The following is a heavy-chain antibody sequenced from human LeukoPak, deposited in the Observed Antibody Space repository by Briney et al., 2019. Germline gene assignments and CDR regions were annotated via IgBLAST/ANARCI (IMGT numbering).Heavy chain of an antibody. CDR2: ISYDGSNK. Sequence: GGSLRLSCAASGFTFSSYGMHWVRQAPGKGLEWVAVISYDGSNKYYADSVKGRFTISRDNSKNTLYLQMNSLRAEDTAVYYCANGRIGLHFDYWGQGTLVTVSS. CDR1: GFTFSSYG. J-gene: IGHJ4*02. D-gene: IGHD2/OR15-2a*01. CDR3: ANGRIGLHFDY. V-gene: IGHV3-30*18.